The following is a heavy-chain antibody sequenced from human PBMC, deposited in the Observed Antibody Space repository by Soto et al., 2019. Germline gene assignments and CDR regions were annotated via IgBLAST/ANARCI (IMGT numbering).Heavy chain of an antibody. J-gene: IGHJ2*01. CDR1: GFTFSSYS. CDR2: ISRSSDYK. D-gene: IGHD3-9*01. Sequence: EVQLVESGGGLVKPGGSLRLSCAASGFTFSSYSMNWVRQAPGKGLEWVSSISRSSDYKFYADSVKGRFTISRDNAKNSRYLHMTSLRADDTAVYYCAREHYDILTGSRHWSFDLWGRGTLVTVSS. CDR3: AREHYDILTGSRHWSFDL. V-gene: IGHV3-21*04.